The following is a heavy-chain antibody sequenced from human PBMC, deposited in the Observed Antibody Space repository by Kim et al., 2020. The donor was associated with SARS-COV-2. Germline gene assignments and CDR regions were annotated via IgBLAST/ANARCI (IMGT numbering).Heavy chain of an antibody. CDR1: GYTFTSYY. CDR3: ARDGGYGNTANGPGGWFDP. V-gene: IGHV1-46*01. CDR2: INPSGGST. Sequence: ASVKVSCKASGYTFTSYYMHWVRQAPGQGLEWMGIINPSGGSTSYAQKFQGRVTMTRDTSTSTVYMELSSLRSEDTAVYYCARDGGYGNTANGPGGWFDPWGQGTLVTVSS. J-gene: IGHJ5*02. D-gene: IGHD5-12*01.